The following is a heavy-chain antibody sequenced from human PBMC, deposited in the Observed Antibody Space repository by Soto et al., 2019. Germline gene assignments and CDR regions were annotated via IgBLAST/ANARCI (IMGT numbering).Heavy chain of an antibody. CDR1: GFTFSSYA. CDR3: AKRIAARKEDDYYDYGMDV. D-gene: IGHD6-6*01. Sequence: PGGSLRLSCAASGFTFSSYAMSWVRQAPGKGLEWVSAISGSGGSTYYADSVKGRFTISRDNSKNTLYLQMNSLRAEDTAVYYCAKRIAARKEDDYYDYGMDVWGQGTTVTVSS. CDR2: ISGSGGST. J-gene: IGHJ6*02. V-gene: IGHV3-23*01.